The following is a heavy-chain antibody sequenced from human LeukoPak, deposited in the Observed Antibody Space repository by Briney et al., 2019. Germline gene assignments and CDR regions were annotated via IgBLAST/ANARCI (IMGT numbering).Heavy chain of an antibody. Sequence: GGSLRLSCAASGFTFSSYAMSWVRQAPGKGLEWVSAISGSGGSTYYADSVKGRFTISRDNSKNTLYLQMNSLRAEDTAVYYCAKDLSPYYDSSGYYPSPFDYWGQGTLVTVSS. J-gene: IGHJ4*02. CDR2: ISGSGGST. V-gene: IGHV3-23*01. D-gene: IGHD3-22*01. CDR1: GFTFSSYA. CDR3: AKDLSPYYDSSGYYPSPFDY.